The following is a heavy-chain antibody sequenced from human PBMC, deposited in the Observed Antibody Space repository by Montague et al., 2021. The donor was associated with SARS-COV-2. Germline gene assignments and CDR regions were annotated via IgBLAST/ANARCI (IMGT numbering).Heavy chain of an antibody. Sequence: SETLSLTCTVSGGSISTYYRSWIRQSPGKGLEWIGYIYYSGNPNYNPSLTSRLSMSVDTSKNQFSLELSSVTAADTAVFFCARGKGRSPDAFDIWGQGITVTVSS. CDR2: IYYSGNP. J-gene: IGHJ3*02. V-gene: IGHV4-59*01. D-gene: IGHD2-15*01. CDR3: ARGKGRSPDAFDI. CDR1: GGSISTYY.